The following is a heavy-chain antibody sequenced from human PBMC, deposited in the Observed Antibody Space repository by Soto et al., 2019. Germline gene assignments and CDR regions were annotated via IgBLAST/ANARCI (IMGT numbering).Heavy chain of an antibody. CDR3: ARDSADIVVVPAALDY. CDR1: GVTFSSYS. D-gene: IGHD2-2*01. V-gene: IGHV3-21*01. Sequence: GGSLRRSCAASGVTFSSYSVNWVRQAPGKGLEWVSSISSSSSYIYYADSVKGRFTISRDNAKNSLYLQMNSLRAEDTAVYYCARDSADIVVVPAALDYWGQGTLVTVSS. CDR2: ISSSSSYI. J-gene: IGHJ4*02.